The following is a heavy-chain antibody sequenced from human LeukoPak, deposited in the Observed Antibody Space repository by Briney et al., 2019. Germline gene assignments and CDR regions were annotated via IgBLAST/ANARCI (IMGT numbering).Heavy chain of an antibody. CDR2: ISGSGDST. CDR1: GFTFNAFG. J-gene: IGHJ4*02. CDR3: AKGGVATLVRGLFDH. D-gene: IGHD3-10*01. V-gene: IGHV3-23*01. Sequence: GGSLRLSCAASGFTFNAFGMNWVRQAPGKGPEWVSGISGSGDSTYYGDSVKGRFTISRDNSKNTLYLQMNCLRAEDTAVYYCAKGGVATLVRGLFDHWGQGTLVTVSS.